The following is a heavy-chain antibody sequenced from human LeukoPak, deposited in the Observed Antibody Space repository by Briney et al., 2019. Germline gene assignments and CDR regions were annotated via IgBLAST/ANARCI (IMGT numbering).Heavy chain of an antibody. D-gene: IGHD5-24*01. J-gene: IGHJ4*02. CDR3: ARGRGRWLQLTRYFDY. CDR1: GGSFSGYY. V-gene: IGHV4-34*01. Sequence: QTLSLTCAVYGGSFSGYYWSWIRQPPGKGLEWIGEINHSGSTNYNPSLKSRVTISVDTSKNQFSLKLSSVTAADTAVYYCARGRGRWLQLTRYFDYWGQGTLVTVSS. CDR2: INHSGST.